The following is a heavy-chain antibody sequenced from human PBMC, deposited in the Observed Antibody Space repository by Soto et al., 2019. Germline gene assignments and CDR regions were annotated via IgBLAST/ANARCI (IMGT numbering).Heavy chain of an antibody. V-gene: IGHV3-23*01. CDR3: AKDRGFGYSYY. CDR2: ISGSGGST. Sequence: EGSLRLSCAASGFTFSSYAMSWVRQAPGKGLEWVSAISGSGGSTYYADSVKGRFTISRDNSKNTLYLQMNSLRAEDTAVYYCAKDRGFGYSYYWGQGTLVTVSS. D-gene: IGHD5-12*01. CDR1: GFTFSSYA. J-gene: IGHJ4*02.